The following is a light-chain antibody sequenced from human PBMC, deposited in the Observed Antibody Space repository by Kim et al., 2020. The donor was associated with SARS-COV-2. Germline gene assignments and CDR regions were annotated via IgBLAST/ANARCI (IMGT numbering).Light chain of an antibody. CDR1: QSVETY. CDR3: QQSHSAPIS. V-gene: IGKV1-39*01. J-gene: IGKJ5*01. CDR2: AAS. Sequence: DIQMTQSPSSLSASLGDRVTITCRADQSVETYLNWYQQKSGKAPKLLIFAASRLQSGVPSRFGGSGSGTDFTLTINSLQPEDFATYYSQQSHSAPISFGQGTRLEIK.